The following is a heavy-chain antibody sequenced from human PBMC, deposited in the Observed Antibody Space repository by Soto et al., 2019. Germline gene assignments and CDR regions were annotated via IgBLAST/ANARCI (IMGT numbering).Heavy chain of an antibody. Sequence: QVQLVESGGGVVQPGRSLRLSCAASGFTFSSYAMHWVRQAPGKGLEWVAVISYDGSNKYYADSVKDRFTISRDNSKNTLYLQINSLRAEDTAVYYCARDRAAAGIFDYWGQGTLVTVSS. J-gene: IGHJ4*02. D-gene: IGHD6-13*01. CDR3: ARDRAAAGIFDY. CDR1: GFTFSSYA. CDR2: ISYDGSNK. V-gene: IGHV3-30-3*01.